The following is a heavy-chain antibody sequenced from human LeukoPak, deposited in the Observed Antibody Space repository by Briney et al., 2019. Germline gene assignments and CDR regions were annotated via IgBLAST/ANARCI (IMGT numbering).Heavy chain of an antibody. V-gene: IGHV1-46*01. Sequence: ASVKVSCKASGYTFTSYYMHWVRQDPGQGLEWMGIINPSGYGTNYAQKFQGRVTMTRDMSTSTVYMELSGLRSEDTAVYYCARDVLAFCGGDCPLDYWGQGTLVTVSS. CDR1: GYTFTSYY. D-gene: IGHD2-21*02. CDR3: ARDVLAFCGGDCPLDY. CDR2: INPSGYGT. J-gene: IGHJ4*02.